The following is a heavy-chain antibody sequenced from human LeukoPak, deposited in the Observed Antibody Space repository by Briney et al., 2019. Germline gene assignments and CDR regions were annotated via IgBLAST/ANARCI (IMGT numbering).Heavy chain of an antibody. CDR2: MNPNSGNT. Sequence: ASVKVSCKASGYTFTGYYMHWVRQATGQGLEWMGSMNPNSGNTGYAQKFQGRVTMTRNTSISTAYMELSSLRSEDTAVYYCARAVLNLEPETYYYYMDVWGKGTTVAISS. J-gene: IGHJ6*03. V-gene: IGHV1-8*02. D-gene: IGHD3-3*01. CDR1: GYTFTGYY. CDR3: ARAVLNLEPETYYYYMDV.